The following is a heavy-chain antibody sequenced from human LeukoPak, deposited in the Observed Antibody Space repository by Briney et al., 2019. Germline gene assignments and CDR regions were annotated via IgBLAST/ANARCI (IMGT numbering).Heavy chain of an antibody. J-gene: IGHJ4*02. V-gene: IGHV3-23*01. Sequence: GGSLRLSCAASGFAFSSYAMSWVRQAPGKGLEWVSAISGSGGSTYYADSVKGRFTISRDNSKNTLYLQMNSLRAEDTAVYYCAKFGGSSYYFDYWGQGTLVTVSS. D-gene: IGHD1-26*01. CDR2: ISGSGGST. CDR1: GFAFSSYA. CDR3: AKFGGSSYYFDY.